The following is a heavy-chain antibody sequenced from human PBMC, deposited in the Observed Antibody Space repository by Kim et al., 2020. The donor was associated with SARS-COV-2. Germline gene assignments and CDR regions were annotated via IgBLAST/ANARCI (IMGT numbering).Heavy chain of an antibody. J-gene: IGHJ6*02. V-gene: IGHV4-59*13. Sequence: SETLSLTCTVSGGSISSYYWSWIRQPPGKGLEWIGYIYYSGSTNYNPSLKSRVTISVDTSKNQFSLKLSSVTAADTAVYYCARASGPGDYYGMDVWGQGTTVTVSS. CDR3: ARASGPGDYYGMDV. CDR1: GGSISSYY. CDR2: IYYSGST. D-gene: IGHD3-10*01.